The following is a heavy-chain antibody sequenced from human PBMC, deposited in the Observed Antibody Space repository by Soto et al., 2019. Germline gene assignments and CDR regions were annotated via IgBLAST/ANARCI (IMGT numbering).Heavy chain of an antibody. D-gene: IGHD3-22*01. J-gene: IGHJ4*02. CDR2: IWYDGSNK. Sequence: QVQLVESGGGVVQPGRSLRLSCAASGFTFSSYGMHWVRQAPGKGLEWVAVIWYDGSNKYYADSVKGRFTISRDNSKNTLYLQMNSLRAEDTAVYYCARDGVAPPGYYYDSSGTNTGPDYWGQGTLVTVSS. V-gene: IGHV3-33*01. CDR3: ARDGVAPPGYYYDSSGTNTGPDY. CDR1: GFTFSSYG.